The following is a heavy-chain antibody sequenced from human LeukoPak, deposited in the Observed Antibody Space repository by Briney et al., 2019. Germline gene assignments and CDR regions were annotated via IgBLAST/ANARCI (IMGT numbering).Heavy chain of an antibody. CDR2: IYPGDSDT. J-gene: IGHJ3*02. CDR3: ARPMVRGVAQDAFDI. D-gene: IGHD3-10*01. V-gene: IGHV5-51*01. CDR1: GYSFTSYW. Sequence: GESLKISCKGSGYSFTSYWIGWVRQMPGKGLEWMGIIYPGDSDTRYSPSFQGQVTISAGKSISTAYLQWSSLKASDTAMYYCARPMVRGVAQDAFDIWGQGTMVTVSS.